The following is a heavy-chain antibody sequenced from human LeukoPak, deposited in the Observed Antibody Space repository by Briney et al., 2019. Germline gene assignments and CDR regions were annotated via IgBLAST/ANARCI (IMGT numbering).Heavy chain of an antibody. V-gene: IGHV5-51*01. D-gene: IGHD5-24*01. CDR2: IYPGGSET. J-gene: IGHJ4*01. Sequence: GESLKTSCKGLGYDFSTYWNAWVRQRPGKGLEWMGIIYPGGSETRYDPSFQGQVTISADRSTSTAYLQWSSLRASDTAMYYCARASSDGYNHNVSQWGQGTLVTVSS. CDR1: GYDFSTYW. CDR3: ARASSDGYNHNVSQ.